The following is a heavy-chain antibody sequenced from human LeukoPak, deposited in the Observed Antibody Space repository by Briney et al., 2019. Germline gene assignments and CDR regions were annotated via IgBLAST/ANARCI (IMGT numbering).Heavy chain of an antibody. D-gene: IGHD2-2*02. CDR2: INPNSGGT. CDR1: GYTFTGYY. CDR3: ARDLVPAAIKGRRNWFDP. Sequence: GASVKVSCKASGYTFTGYYMHWVRQAPGQGLEWMGWINPNSGGTNYAQKFQGRVTMTRDTSLSTAYMELSRLRSDDTAVYYCARDLVPAAIKGRRNWFDPWGQGTLVTVSS. J-gene: IGHJ5*02. V-gene: IGHV1-2*02.